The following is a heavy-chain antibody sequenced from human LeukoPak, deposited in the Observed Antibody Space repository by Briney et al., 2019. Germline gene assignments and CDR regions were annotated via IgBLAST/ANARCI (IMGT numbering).Heavy chain of an antibody. CDR3: AKGYWYFDL. Sequence: HGESLKISCKGSGYSFTSYWIGRVRQMSGEGLEWMGIIYPSESDTKYSPSFQGQVTISVDKSISTAYLQWSSLKTSDSAMYYCAKGYWYFDLWGRGTLLTVSS. CDR2: IYPSESDT. J-gene: IGHJ2*01. CDR1: GYSFTSYW. V-gene: IGHV5-51*01.